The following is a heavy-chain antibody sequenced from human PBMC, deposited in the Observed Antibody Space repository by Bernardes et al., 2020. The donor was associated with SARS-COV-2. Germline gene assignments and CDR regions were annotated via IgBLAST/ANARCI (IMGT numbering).Heavy chain of an antibody. D-gene: IGHD3-22*01. J-gene: IGHJ2*01. CDR1: GYNLNELS. V-gene: IGHV1-24*01. CDR3: GTNIDRSGYWFFDL. Sequence: ASVKVSCKISGYNLNELSMHWVRQAPGKGLEWMGGFDPERGKVIYAQRFQGRVTMTEDTSTDTVYLEVRGLKSEDTAMYFCGTNIDRSGYWFFDLWGRGTLVTVSS. CDR2: FDPERGKV.